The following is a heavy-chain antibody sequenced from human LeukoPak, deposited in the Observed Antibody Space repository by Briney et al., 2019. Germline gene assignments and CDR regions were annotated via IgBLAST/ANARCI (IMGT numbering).Heavy chain of an antibody. CDR2: IHETDGRT. D-gene: IGHD2/OR15-2a*01. Sequence: TGGSLRLSCAASGLTFSSYAMGWVRQAPGKGLEWVSGIHETDGRTYYADSVKGRYTISRDNSKNTLYLQMNSLRAEDTAVYYCAKDRLSSYGGRGTLVMVSS. V-gene: IGHV3-23*01. CDR3: AKDRLSSY. CDR1: GLTFSSYA. J-gene: IGHJ4*02.